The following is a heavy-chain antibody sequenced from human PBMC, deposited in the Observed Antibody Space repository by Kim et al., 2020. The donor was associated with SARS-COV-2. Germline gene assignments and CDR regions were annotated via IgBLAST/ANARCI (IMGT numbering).Heavy chain of an antibody. CDR2: IYADGKSV. V-gene: IGHV3-23*03. CDR3: AKDQPGAGTLDN. CDR1: GFTFSNYP. D-gene: IGHD6-13*01. J-gene: IGHJ4*02. Sequence: GGSLRLSCAASGFTFSNYPMSWVRQAPGKGLEWVSVIYADGKSVTYIDPVKGRFTMSRDNSKNMLYLQMSSLRVEDTAVYYCAKDQPGAGTLDNWGQGTL.